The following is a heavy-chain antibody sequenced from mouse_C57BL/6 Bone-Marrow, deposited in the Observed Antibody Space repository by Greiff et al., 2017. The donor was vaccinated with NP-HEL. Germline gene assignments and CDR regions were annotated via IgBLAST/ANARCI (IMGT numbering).Heavy chain of an antibody. J-gene: IGHJ1*03. Sequence: EVHLVESEGGLVQPGSSMKLSCTASGFTFSDYYMAWVRQVPEKGLEWVANINYDGSSTYYLDSLKSRFIISRDNAKNILYLQMSSLKSEDTATYYCARKDLPYWYFDVWGTGTTVTVSS. V-gene: IGHV5-16*01. CDR1: GFTFSDYY. CDR3: ARKDLPYWYFDV. D-gene: IGHD5-1-1*01. CDR2: INYDGSST.